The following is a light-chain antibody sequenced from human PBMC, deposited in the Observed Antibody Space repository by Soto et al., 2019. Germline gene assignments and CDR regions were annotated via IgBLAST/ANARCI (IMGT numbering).Light chain of an antibody. CDR3: QQYKT. Sequence: EIVLTQSPGTLSLSPGERATLSFRASQSVSTSYVAWYHQKFGQAPRLLIYDAFSRATGIPDRFSASGSGTDFTLTISRLEPEDFAVYYCQQYKTFGQGTKVDIK. J-gene: IGKJ1*01. CDR2: DAF. CDR1: QSVSTSY. V-gene: IGKV3-20*01.